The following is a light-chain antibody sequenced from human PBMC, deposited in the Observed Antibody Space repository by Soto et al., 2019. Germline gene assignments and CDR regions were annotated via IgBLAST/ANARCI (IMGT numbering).Light chain of an antibody. V-gene: IGLV2-14*01. CDR2: DVS. CDR3: SSYTSSSTQV. J-gene: IGLJ1*01. Sequence: QSALTQPASVSGSPGQSITISRTGTSSDIGYYTYVSWYQQHAGKVPKLMIFDVSNRPSGVSNRFSGSKSGNTASLTISGLQAEDEADYYCSSYTSSSTQVFGTGTKLTVL. CDR1: SSDIGYYTY.